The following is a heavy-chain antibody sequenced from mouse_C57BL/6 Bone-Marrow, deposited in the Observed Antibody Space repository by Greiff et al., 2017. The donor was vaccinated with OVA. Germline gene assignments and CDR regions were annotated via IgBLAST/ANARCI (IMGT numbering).Heavy chain of an antibody. CDR1: GYTFTSYG. J-gene: IGHJ2*01. V-gene: IGHV1-81*01. D-gene: IGHD1-1*01. CDR2: IYPGSGNT. Sequence: QVQLQQSGAELARPGASVKLSCKASGYTFTSYGISWVKQRTGQGLEWIGEIYPGSGNTYYNEKFKGKATLTADKSSSTAYMELRSLTSEDSAVYFCARDYGSSPYFDYWGQGTTLTVSS. CDR3: ARDYGSSPYFDY.